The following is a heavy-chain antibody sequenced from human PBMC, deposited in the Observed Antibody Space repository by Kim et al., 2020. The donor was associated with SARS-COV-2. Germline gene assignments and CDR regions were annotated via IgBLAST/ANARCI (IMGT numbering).Heavy chain of an antibody. CDR1: GGTFSSYA. Sequence: SVKVSCKASGGTFSSYAISWVRQAPGQGLEWMGGIIPIFGTANYAQKFQGRVTITADESTSTAYMELSSLRSEDTAVYYCARDRGWDSSGWYYYFDHWGQGTLVTVSS. D-gene: IGHD6-19*01. CDR3: ARDRGWDSSGWYYYFDH. V-gene: IGHV1-69*13. J-gene: IGHJ4*02. CDR2: IIPIFGTA.